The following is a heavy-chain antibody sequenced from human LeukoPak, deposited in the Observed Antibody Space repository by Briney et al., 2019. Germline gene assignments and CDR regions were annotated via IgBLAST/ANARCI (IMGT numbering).Heavy chain of an antibody. CDR1: GYTFTGYY. J-gene: IGHJ4*02. Sequence: GASVKVSCQASGYTFTGYYIHWVRQAPGQGLEWMGWINPNSGGKNYAQKFQGRVTMARETSISTAYMELRRLRSDDRAVYYCARGPPTIVVVITTGDFDSWGQGTLVTVSS. V-gene: IGHV1-2*02. CDR3: ARGPPTIVVVITTGDFDS. CDR2: INPNSGGK. D-gene: IGHD3-22*01.